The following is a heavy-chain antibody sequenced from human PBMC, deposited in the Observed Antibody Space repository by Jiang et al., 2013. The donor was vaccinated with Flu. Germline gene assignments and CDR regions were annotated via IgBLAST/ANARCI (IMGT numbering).Heavy chain of an antibody. CDR2: INAGNGNT. CDR1: GYTFTSYA. J-gene: IGHJ4*02. Sequence: GAEVKKPGASVKVSCKASGYTFTSYAMHWVRQAPGQRLEWMGWINAGNGNTKYSQKFQGRVTITRDTSASTAYMELSSLRSEDTAVYYCARENYDILTGGYYFDYWGQGTLVTVSS. V-gene: IGHV1-3*01. D-gene: IGHD3-9*01. CDR3: ARENYDILTGGYYFDY.